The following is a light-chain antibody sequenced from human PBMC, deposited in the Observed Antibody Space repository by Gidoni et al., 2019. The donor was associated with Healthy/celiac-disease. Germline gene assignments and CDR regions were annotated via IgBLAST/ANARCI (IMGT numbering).Light chain of an antibody. J-gene: IGLJ3*02. V-gene: IGLV2-23*01. CDR2: EGS. CDR1: SSDAGSYNL. Sequence: QSALTQPASVSGSPGQSITISCTGNSSDAGSYNLFSWYQPNPGKAPKLMIYEGSKRPSGVSNSFSGSKSGNTASLTISGLQAEDEADYYCCSYAGSSTWVFGGGTKLTVL. CDR3: CSYAGSSTWV.